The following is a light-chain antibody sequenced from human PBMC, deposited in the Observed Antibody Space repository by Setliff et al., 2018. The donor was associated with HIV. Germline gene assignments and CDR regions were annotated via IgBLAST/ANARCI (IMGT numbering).Light chain of an antibody. V-gene: IGLV2-14*03. CDR2: DVS. Sequence: QSVLAQPASVSGSPGQSMTISCTGTNSDIGTYNYVSWYQQHPGKAPKLMIYDVSNRPSGISNRFSGTKSGNAASLTISGLQAEDEADYFCSSYSSSNTLEFGGGTKVTVL. CDR1: NSDIGTYNY. J-gene: IGLJ3*02. CDR3: SSYSSSNTLE.